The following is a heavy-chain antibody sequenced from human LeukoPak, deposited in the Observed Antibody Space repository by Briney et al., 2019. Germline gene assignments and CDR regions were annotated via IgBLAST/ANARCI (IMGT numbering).Heavy chain of an antibody. Sequence: PGGSLRLSCAASGFTFSSYWMHWVRQGPGKGLEWVSRINMDGTTISYADSVKGRFTISRDNAKNSLYLQMNSLRAEDTAVYYCARDIAVAGTWGQGTLVTVSS. CDR1: GFTFSSYW. J-gene: IGHJ4*02. V-gene: IGHV3-74*01. CDR2: INMDGTTI. CDR3: ARDIAVAGT. D-gene: IGHD6-19*01.